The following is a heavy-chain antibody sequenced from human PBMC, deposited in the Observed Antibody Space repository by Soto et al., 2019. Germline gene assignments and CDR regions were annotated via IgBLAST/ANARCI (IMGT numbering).Heavy chain of an antibody. CDR2: MKPNSGNT. CDR3: ARGRDKRTGFPRRPDY. J-gene: IGHJ4*02. D-gene: IGHD2-21*01. CDR1: GYIFTSYD. V-gene: IGHV1-8*01. Sequence: QVQLVQSGAEVKKPGASVKVSCKASGYIFTSYDINWVRQAPGQGLEWMGWMKPNSGNTGYAQKIQGRVTMTQDTSISTAYMALSGLRSEDTAVYYCARGRDKRTGFPRRPDYWGQGTLVTVSA.